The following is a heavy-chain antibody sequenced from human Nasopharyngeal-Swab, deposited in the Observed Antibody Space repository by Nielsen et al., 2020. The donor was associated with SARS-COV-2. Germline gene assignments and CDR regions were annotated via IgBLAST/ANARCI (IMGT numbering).Heavy chain of an antibody. V-gene: IGHV2-5*02. CDR3: VHSTGWRLDY. CDR2: LYWDDDN. CDR1: GFSLSTSKVG. D-gene: IGHD6-19*01. J-gene: IGHJ4*02. Sequence: SGPTLVKPSQTLTLTCTFSGFSLSTSKVGVSWVRQLPGKALEWLALLYWDDDNRYNPSLKNRIAITRDTSKNQVVLTMTNMDPVDTAIYYCVHSTGWRLDYWGQGTLVTVSS.